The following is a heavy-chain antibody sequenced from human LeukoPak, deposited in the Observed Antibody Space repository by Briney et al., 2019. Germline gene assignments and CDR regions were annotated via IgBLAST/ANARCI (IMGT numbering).Heavy chain of an antibody. CDR3: ARDHCSGGSCHGGP. D-gene: IGHD2-15*01. Sequence: SLRVSCTASGDTFSPYTFSWVRQAPGQGLEWMGRIIPSLDIATYAQKFKGRVTITADKSTSTAYMELSSLRSEDTAIYYCARDHCSGGSCHGGPWGQGTLVTVSS. V-gene: IGHV1-69*04. J-gene: IGHJ5*02. CDR1: GDTFSPYT. CDR2: IIPSLDIA.